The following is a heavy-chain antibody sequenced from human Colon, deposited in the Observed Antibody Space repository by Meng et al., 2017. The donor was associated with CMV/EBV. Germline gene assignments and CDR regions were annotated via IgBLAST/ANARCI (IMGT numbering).Heavy chain of an antibody. V-gene: IGHV1-2*02. CDR2: INPNSGGT. J-gene: IGHJ4*02. D-gene: IGHD5-18*01. Sequence: ASVKVSCKASGGTFSTYAISWVRQAPGQGLEWMGWINPNSGGTNYAQKFQGRVTMTRDTSISTAYMELSRLRSDDTAVYYCARVGIQLWLNFDYWGQGTLVTVSS. CDR3: ARVGIQLWLNFDY. CDR1: GGTFSTYA.